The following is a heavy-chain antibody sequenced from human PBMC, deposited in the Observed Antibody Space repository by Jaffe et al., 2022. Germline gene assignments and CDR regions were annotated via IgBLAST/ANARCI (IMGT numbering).Heavy chain of an antibody. J-gene: IGHJ6*03. V-gene: IGHV3-48*03. Sequence: EVQLVESGGGLVQPGGSLRLSCAASGFTFSSYEMNWVRQAPGKGLEWVSYISSSGSTIYYADSVKGRFTISRDNAKNSLYLQMNSLRAEDTAVYYCARGLLWFGEPTGGRYMDVWGKGTTVTVSS. D-gene: IGHD3-10*01. CDR3: ARGLLWFGEPTGGRYMDV. CDR2: ISSSGSTI. CDR1: GFTFSSYE.